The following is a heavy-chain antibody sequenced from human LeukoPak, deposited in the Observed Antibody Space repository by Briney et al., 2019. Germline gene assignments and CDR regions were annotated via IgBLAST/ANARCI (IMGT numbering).Heavy chain of an antibody. CDR1: GYTFTSYY. CDR2: INPSGGST. D-gene: IGHD2-21*02. CDR3: ARGEYCGGDCYPGYYYYYGMDV. V-gene: IGHV1-46*01. J-gene: IGHJ6*02. Sequence: GASVKVSCKASGYTFTSYYMHWVRQAPGQGLEWMGIINPSGGSTSYAQKFQGRVTVTRDTSTSTVYMELSSLRSEDTAVYYCARGEYCGGDCYPGYYYYYGMDVWGQGTTVTVSS.